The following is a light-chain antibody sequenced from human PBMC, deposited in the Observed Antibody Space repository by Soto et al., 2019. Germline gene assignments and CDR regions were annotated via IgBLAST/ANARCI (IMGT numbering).Light chain of an antibody. Sequence: DIQMTQSPSSLSASVGDRVTITCQASQDISNFLNWYQQKPGKAPTLLIYSTSTLQSGVPSRFSGSGSGTDFTLAISSLQPEDFATYYCQQSDSIPITFGQGTRLEIK. CDR3: QQSDSIPIT. CDR1: QDISNF. CDR2: STS. J-gene: IGKJ5*01. V-gene: IGKV1-39*01.